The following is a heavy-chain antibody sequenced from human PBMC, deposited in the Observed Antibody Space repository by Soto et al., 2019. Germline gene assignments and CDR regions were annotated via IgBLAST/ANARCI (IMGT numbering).Heavy chain of an antibody. J-gene: IGHJ4*02. Sequence: VSGPTLVNPTQPLTLTCTFSGFSLSTLGTCVTWIRQPPGKALEWLALINWDNNEYYNPSLKTRLTISRDTSKNQVVLTMTNVDPVDTATYYCARIPHYSDSYYMDYWGQGTLVTVSS. V-gene: IGHV2-70*01. CDR1: GFSLSTLGTC. CDR3: ARIPHYSDSYYMDY. CDR2: INWDNNE. D-gene: IGHD2-21*01.